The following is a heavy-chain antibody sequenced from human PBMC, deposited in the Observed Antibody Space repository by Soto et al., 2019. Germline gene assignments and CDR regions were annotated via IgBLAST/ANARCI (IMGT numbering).Heavy chain of an antibody. CDR2: INHSGST. D-gene: IGHD4-17*01. CDR1: GGSFSGYY. V-gene: IGHV4-34*01. J-gene: IGHJ4*02. CDR3: ARGPDYGD. Sequence: QVQLQQWGAGLLKPSETLSLTCAVYGGSFSGYYWSWIRQPPGKGLEWIGEINHSGSTNYNPSLKSRVTISVDTSKNQFSLKLSSVTAADTAVYYCARGPDYGDWGQGTLVTVSS.